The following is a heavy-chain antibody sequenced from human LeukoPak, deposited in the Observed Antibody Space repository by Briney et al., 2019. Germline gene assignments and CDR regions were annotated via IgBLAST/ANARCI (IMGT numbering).Heavy chain of an antibody. CDR2: IYSGGST. CDR1: GFTLSSNY. CDR3: ARVEVGAI. J-gene: IGHJ4*02. D-gene: IGHD1-26*01. Sequence: GGSLRLSCAASGFTLSSNYMSWVRQAPGKGLEGVSVIYSGGSTYYADSVKGRFTISRDNSKNTLYLQMNSLRAEDTAVYYCARVEVGAIWGQGTLVTVSS. V-gene: IGHV3-66*02.